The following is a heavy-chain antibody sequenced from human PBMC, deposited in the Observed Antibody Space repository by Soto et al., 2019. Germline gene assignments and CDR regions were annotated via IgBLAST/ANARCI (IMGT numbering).Heavy chain of an antibody. CDR3: ARQGGAGYSSSWPS. CDR2: IYYGEPT. J-gene: IGHJ5*02. CDR1: GGSISSKSYQ. Sequence: LEMHSLTCSVSGGSISSKSYQWGWIRQPPGKGLEWIGSIYYGEPTYYNPSLKSRVTISGDTSKNQFSLKLSSVSAADTAVYYCARQGGAGYSSSWPSWGQGTLVTVSS. D-gene: IGHD6-13*01. V-gene: IGHV4-39*01.